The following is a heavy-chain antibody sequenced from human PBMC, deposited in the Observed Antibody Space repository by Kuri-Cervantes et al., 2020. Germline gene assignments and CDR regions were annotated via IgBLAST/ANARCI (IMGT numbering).Heavy chain of an antibody. CDR1: GYTFTSYD. CDR2: MNPNSGNT. Sequence: ASVKVSCKASGYTFTSYDINWVRQATGQGLEWMGWMNPNSGNTGYAQKFQGRVTMTRNTSISTAYMELSSLRSEDTAVYYCVAGVVGEINWFDPWGQGTLVTVSS. D-gene: IGHD1-26*01. V-gene: IGHV1-8*01. CDR3: VAGVVGEINWFDP. J-gene: IGHJ5*02.